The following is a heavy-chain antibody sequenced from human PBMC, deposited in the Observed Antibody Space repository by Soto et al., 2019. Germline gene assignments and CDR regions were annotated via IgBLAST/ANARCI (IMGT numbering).Heavy chain of an antibody. D-gene: IGHD6-19*01. J-gene: IGHJ2*01. CDR1: GGSISSYY. CDR2: FYTSGVT. V-gene: IGHV4-4*07. CDR3: ARLAVAVPYWYFDL. Sequence: QVQLQESGPGLVKPSETLSLTCTVSGGSISSYYWSWIRQPAGRGLEWIGGFYTSGVTNYNPSLKSRVTMSVDTSKNQFSLKLSSVTAADTAVYYCARLAVAVPYWYFDLWGRGTLVTVSS.